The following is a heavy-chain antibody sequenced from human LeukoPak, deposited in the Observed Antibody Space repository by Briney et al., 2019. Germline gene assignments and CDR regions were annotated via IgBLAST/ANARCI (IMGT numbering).Heavy chain of an antibody. V-gene: IGHV4-39*07. CDR3: ARGPGSSGWYLGY. CDR2: IYYSGST. Sequence: SETLSLTCTVSGGSISSSSHYWGWIRQPPGKGLEWIGSIYYSGSTYYNPSLKSRVTISVDTSKNQFSLKLSSVTAADTAVYYCARGPGSSGWYLGYWGQGTLVTVSS. D-gene: IGHD6-19*01. CDR1: GGSISSSSHY. J-gene: IGHJ4*02.